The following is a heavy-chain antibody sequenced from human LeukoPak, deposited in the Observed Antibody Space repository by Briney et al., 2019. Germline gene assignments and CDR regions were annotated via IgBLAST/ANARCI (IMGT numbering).Heavy chain of an antibody. J-gene: IGHJ4*02. Sequence: GGSLRLSWVVSGFTVSTNFMSWVSQAPGERLEWVSVIYSGGSTYYADSVKGRFTISRDNSKYTLYLQMNSLRAEDTAVYYCARTRVDTTTFDYFDCWGQGTLVTVSS. D-gene: IGHD4-11*01. CDR2: IYSGGST. V-gene: IGHV3-53*01. CDR1: GFTVSTNF. CDR3: ARTRVDTTTFDYFDC.